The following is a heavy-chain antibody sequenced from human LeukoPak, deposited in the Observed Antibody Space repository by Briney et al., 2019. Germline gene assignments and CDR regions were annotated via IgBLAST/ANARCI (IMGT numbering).Heavy chain of an antibody. V-gene: IGHV4-4*02. CDR2: IYHSGST. D-gene: IGHD2-15*01. CDR3: ARAYCSGGSCYIGYYYYGMDV. Sequence: SETLSLTCAVSGGSISSSNWWSWVRQPPGKGLEWIGEIYHSGSTNYNPSLKSRVTISVDKSKNQFSLKLSSVTAADTAVYYCARAYCSGGSCYIGYYYYGMDVWGKGTTVTVSS. CDR1: GGSISSSNW. J-gene: IGHJ6*04.